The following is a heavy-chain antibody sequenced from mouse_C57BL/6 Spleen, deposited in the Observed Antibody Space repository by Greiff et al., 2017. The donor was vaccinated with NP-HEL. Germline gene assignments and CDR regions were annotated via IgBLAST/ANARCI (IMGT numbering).Heavy chain of an antibody. CDR3: TSPMITTRYYAMDY. CDR1: GYSFIDYN. CDR2: INPNYGTT. Sequence: VQLQQSGPELVKPGASVKISCKASGYSFIDYNMNWVKQSNGKSLEWIGVINPNYGTTSYNQKFKGKATLTVDQSSSTAYMQLNSLTSEDSAVYYCTSPMITTRYYAMDYWGQGTSVTVSS. J-gene: IGHJ4*01. V-gene: IGHV1-39*01. D-gene: IGHD2-4*01.